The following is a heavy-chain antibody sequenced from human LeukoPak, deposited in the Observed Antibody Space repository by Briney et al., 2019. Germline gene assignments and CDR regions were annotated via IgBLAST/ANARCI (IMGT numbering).Heavy chain of an antibody. J-gene: IGHJ4*02. CDR1: GFTFGDYA. Sequence: PGGSLRLPCTASGFTFGDYAMSWVRQAPGKGLEWVSTISSSGGSTNYVDSVKGRFTISRDNSKNTLYLQMNSLRAEDTAVYYCAKDHEGGRWDYFDYWGQGTLVTVSS. D-gene: IGHD3-16*01. CDR3: AKDHEGGRWDYFDY. V-gene: IGHV3-23*01. CDR2: ISSSGGST.